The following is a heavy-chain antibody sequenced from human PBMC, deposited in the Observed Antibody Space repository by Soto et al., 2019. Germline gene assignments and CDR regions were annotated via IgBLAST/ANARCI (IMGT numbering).Heavy chain of an antibody. CDR1: GGTFSSYA. Sequence: ASVKVSCKASGGTFSSYAISWVRQAPEQGLEWMGWISAYNGNTNYAQKLQGRVTMTTDTSTSTAYMELRSLRSDDTAVYYCARDGYDFWSGYYYYYYYMDVWGKGTTVTVSS. D-gene: IGHD3-3*01. J-gene: IGHJ6*03. V-gene: IGHV1-18*01. CDR2: ISAYNGNT. CDR3: ARDGYDFWSGYYYYYYYMDV.